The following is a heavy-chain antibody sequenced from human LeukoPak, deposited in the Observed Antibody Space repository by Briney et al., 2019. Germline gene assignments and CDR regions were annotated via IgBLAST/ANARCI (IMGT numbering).Heavy chain of an antibody. CDR2: IPFDESHK. CDR1: GFTFSHYA. CDR3: ARDNNADY. J-gene: IGHJ4*02. V-gene: IGHV3-30*04. Sequence: GGSLRLSCAASGFTFSHYAMLWVRQAPGKGLEWVAVIPFDESHKYYADSVEGRFTISRDNSKSTLYLQMDSLRVEDTAVYYCARDNNADYWGQGTLVTVSS. D-gene: IGHD1/OR15-1a*01.